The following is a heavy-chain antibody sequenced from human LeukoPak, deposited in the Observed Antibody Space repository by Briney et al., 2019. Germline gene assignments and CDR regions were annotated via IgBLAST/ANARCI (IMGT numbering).Heavy chain of an antibody. Sequence: ASVKVSCKASGYTFTGYYMHWVRQAPGQGLEWMGWINPNSGGTNYAQKFQGRVTMTRDTSISTACMELSRLRSDDTAVYYCAREYYYDSSPDYWGQGTLVTVSS. CDR2: INPNSGGT. CDR1: GYTFTGYY. J-gene: IGHJ4*02. D-gene: IGHD3-22*01. V-gene: IGHV1-2*02. CDR3: AREYYYDSSPDY.